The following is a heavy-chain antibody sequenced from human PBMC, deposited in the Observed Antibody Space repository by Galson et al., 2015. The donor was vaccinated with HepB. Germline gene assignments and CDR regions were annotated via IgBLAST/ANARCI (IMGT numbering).Heavy chain of an antibody. CDR2: ISAYNGNT. V-gene: IGHV1-18*01. CDR3: AREARWEVTVSYLDL. J-gene: IGHJ2*01. Sequence: SVKVSCKASGYTFTNYGINWVRQAPGQGLEWVRWISAYNGNTNYAQKLQGRVTMTSDTSTSTAYMELRSLRSDDTAVYYCAREARWEVTVSYLDLWGRGTLVTVSS. CDR1: GYTFTNYG. D-gene: IGHD1-26*01.